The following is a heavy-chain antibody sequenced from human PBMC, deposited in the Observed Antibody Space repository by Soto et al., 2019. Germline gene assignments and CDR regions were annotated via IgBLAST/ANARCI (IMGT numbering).Heavy chain of an antibody. D-gene: IGHD3-10*02. CDR1: ECMFSNNG. J-gene: IGHJ4*02. Sequence: GGDLRLSGGGSECMFSNNGMHWVRPTPGKGLEWVAFMSYDGSDTFYADSVKGRFTISRDNSKNTLFLHMSNLRAEDTAMYYCTIVRVADSALDHWGQGTLVTVSS. CDR3: TIVRVADSALDH. CDR2: MSYDGSDT. V-gene: IGHV3-30*03.